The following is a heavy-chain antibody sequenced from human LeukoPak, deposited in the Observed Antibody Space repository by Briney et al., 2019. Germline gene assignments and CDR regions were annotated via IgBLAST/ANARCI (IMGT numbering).Heavy chain of an antibody. J-gene: IGHJ4*02. CDR2: INHSGST. CDR3: AREGVGFDY. D-gene: IGHD3-3*01. Sequence: PSETLSLTCAVYGGSFSGYYWSWIRQPPGKGLEWIGEINHSGSTNYNPSLKSRVTISVDTSKNQFSLKLSSVTGADTAVYYCAREGVGFDYWGQGTLVTVSS. CDR1: GGSFSGYY. V-gene: IGHV4-34*01.